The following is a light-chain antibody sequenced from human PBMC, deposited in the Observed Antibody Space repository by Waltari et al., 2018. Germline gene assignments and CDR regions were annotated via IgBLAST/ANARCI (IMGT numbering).Light chain of an antibody. V-gene: IGKV1-5*03. CDR2: KAS. CDR3: QQYTSFTLT. CDR1: QSISTW. Sequence: DIQMTQSPSTLSASVGDRVTITCRASQSISTWLAWYQQKPGKAPKLLIYKASDLESGVPSRFSGSGSGTEFTLTISSLQPDDSATYYCQQYTSFTLTFGGGTKEEIK. J-gene: IGKJ4*01.